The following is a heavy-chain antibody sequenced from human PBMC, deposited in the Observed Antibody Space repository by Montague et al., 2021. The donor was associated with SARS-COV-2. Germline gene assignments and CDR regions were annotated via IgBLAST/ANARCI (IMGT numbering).Heavy chain of an antibody. CDR1: GFSLSTSGMC. J-gene: IGHJ6*02. V-gene: IGHV2-70*11. D-gene: IGHD6-13*01. CDR3: ARMYVAAAGLGVDV. Sequence: PALVKPTQTLTLTCAFSGFSLSTSGMCVSWIRQPPGKALEWLARIDWDDDKYYSTSLKTRLTISKDTSKNQVVLTMTNMDPVDTATYYCARMYVAAAGLGVDVWGQGTTVTVSS. CDR2: IDWDDDK.